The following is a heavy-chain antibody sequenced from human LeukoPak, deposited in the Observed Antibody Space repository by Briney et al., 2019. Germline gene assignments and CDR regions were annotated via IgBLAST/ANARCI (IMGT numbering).Heavy chain of an antibody. D-gene: IGHD6-19*01. CDR1: GYTFTGYY. CDR2: INPNSGGT. CDR3: ASSYSSGWLTHAFDI. J-gene: IGHJ3*02. Sequence: ASVKVSCKASGYTFTGYYMHWVRQAPGQGLEWMGWINPNSGGTNYAQKFQGRVTMTRDTSISTAYMELSRLRSDDTAVYYCASSYSSGWLTHAFDIWGQGTMVTVSS. V-gene: IGHV1-2*02.